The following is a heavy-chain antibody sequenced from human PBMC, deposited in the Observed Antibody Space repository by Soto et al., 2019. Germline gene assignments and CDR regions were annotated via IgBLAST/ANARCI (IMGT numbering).Heavy chain of an antibody. J-gene: IGHJ4*02. CDR3: ARDTGQEFDY. Sequence: QVQLVQSGAEVKKPGSSVKVSCKASGGTFSSYAIIWVRQAPGQGLEWMGGILPNFGTANYAQKFQGRVTITADESTTTAYMELSSLRSEATAVYYCARDTGQEFDYWGQGTLVTVSS. V-gene: IGHV1-69*01. CDR2: ILPNFGTA. CDR1: GGTFSSYA.